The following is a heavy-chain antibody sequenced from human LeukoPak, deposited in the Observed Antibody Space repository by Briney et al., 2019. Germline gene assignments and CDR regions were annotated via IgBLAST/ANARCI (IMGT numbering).Heavy chain of an antibody. CDR1: GFTFSSYG. D-gene: IGHD3-10*01. Sequence: PGRSLRLSCAASGFTFSSYGIHWVRQAPGKGLEWVAVVWSDGTNKYYADSVKGRFTISRDNSKNTLSLQMNSLRAEDTAVYYCARECPIITYFDYWGQGTLVTVFS. J-gene: IGHJ4*02. CDR2: VWSDGTNK. V-gene: IGHV3-33*01. CDR3: ARECPIITYFDY.